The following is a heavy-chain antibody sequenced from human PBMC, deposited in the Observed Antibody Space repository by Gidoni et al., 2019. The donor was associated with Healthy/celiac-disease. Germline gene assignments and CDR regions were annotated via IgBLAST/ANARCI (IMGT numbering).Heavy chain of an antibody. CDR2: INPNSGNT. J-gene: IGHJ4*02. D-gene: IGHD7-27*01. V-gene: IGHV1-8*01. CDR3: ARGPLGLLQVYYFDY. Sequence: QVQLVQSGAEVKKPGASVKVSCKASGYTVTSYDINWLRQATGQGLEWMGWINPNSGNTGYAQKFQGRVTMTRNTSISTAYMELSSLRSEDTAVYYCARGPLGLLQVYYFDYWGQGTLVTVSS. CDR1: GYTVTSYD.